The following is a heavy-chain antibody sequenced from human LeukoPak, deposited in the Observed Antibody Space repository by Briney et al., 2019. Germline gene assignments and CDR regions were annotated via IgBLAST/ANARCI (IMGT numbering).Heavy chain of an antibody. V-gene: IGHV3-23*01. Sequence: GGSLRLSCAASGFSVSSNYMSWVRQAPGKGLEWVSVISDSGSITYYADSVKGRFTISRDNSKNTLFLQMNSLRAEDTAVYYCAKDARRTSGWYFFDYWGQGTLVTVSS. CDR1: GFSVSSNY. CDR3: AKDARRTSGWYFFDY. D-gene: IGHD6-19*01. J-gene: IGHJ4*02. CDR2: ISDSGSIT.